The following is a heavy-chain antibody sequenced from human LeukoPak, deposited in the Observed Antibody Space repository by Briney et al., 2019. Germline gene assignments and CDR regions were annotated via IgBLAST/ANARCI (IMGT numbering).Heavy chain of an antibody. Sequence: GASVKVSCKASGYTFTSYGISWVRQATGQGLEWMGWMNPNSGNTGHAQKFQGRVTMTRNTSISTAYMELSSLRSEDTAVYYCARRFPGYCSGGSCWSGARISYYYYYMDVWGKGTTVTISS. CDR1: GYTFTSYG. J-gene: IGHJ6*03. CDR2: MNPNSGNT. D-gene: IGHD2-15*01. CDR3: ARRFPGYCSGGSCWSGARISYYYYYMDV. V-gene: IGHV1-8*02.